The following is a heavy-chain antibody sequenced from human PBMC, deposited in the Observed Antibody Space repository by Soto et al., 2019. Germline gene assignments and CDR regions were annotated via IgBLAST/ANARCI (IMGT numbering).Heavy chain of an antibody. CDR3: ARSGDNYNVLDY. D-gene: IGHD3-10*02. CDR2: SSNSGTFT. V-gene: IGHV3-11*03. CDR1: GFSISDHY. J-gene: IGHJ4*02. Sequence: GSLRLSCAASGFSISDHYMSWIRQAPGKGLEWVSYSSNSGTFTKYADSVKGRFSISRDNAKNSLYLEIDSLRGEDTAIYYCARSGDNYNVLDYWGQGTPVTVSS.